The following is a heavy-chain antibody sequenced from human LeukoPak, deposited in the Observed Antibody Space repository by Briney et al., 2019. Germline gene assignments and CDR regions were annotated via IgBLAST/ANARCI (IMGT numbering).Heavy chain of an antibody. CDR2: IYSGGST. Sequence: GGSLRLSCAASGFTVSSNYMSWVRQAPGKGLEWVSVIYSGGSTYYADSVKGRFTIPRDNSKNTLYLQMNSLRAEDTAVYYCARDRRDYGGNPSNYYGMDVWGQGTTVTVSS. D-gene: IGHD4-23*01. CDR3: ARDRRDYGGNPSNYYGMDV. V-gene: IGHV3-53*01. CDR1: GFTVSSNY. J-gene: IGHJ6*02.